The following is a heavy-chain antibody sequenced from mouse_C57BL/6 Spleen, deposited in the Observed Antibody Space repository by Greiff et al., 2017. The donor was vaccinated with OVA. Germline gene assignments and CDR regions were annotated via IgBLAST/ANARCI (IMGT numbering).Heavy chain of an antibody. Sequence: VQLQQPGAELVKPGASVKLSCKASGYTSTSYWMQWVKQRPGQGLEWIGEIDPSDSYTNYNQKFKGKATLTVDTSSSTAYMQLSSLTSEDSAVYYCARKREGYWGQGTTLTVSS. CDR3: ARKREGY. CDR2: IDPSDSYT. V-gene: IGHV1-50*01. CDR1: GYTSTSYW. J-gene: IGHJ2*01.